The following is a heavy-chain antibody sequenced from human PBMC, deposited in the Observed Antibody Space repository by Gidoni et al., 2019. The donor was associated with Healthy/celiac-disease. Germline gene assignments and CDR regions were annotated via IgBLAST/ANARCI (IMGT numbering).Heavy chain of an antibody. Sequence: QVQLQQWGAGLLKPSETLSLTCAVYGGSFSGYYWSWIRQPPAKGLEWIGEINHSGSTNYNPSLKSRFTISVDTSKNQFSLKLSSVTAADTAVYYCARVAQWLVRGGYFDPWGQGTLVTVSS. V-gene: IGHV4-34*01. CDR2: INHSGST. CDR1: GGSFSGYY. D-gene: IGHD6-19*01. J-gene: IGHJ5*02. CDR3: ARVAQWLVRGGYFDP.